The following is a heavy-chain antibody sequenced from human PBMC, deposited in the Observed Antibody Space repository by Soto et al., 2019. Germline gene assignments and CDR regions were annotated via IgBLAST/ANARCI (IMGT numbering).Heavy chain of an antibody. D-gene: IGHD2-15*01. CDR2: IYSGGST. J-gene: IGHJ4*02. CDR1: GFTVSNNY. V-gene: IGHV3-53*02. CDR3: AREGGGVYCSDGTCYGRYFDY. Sequence: EVQLVETGGALIQPGGSLRLSCAASGFTVSNNYMTWVRQAPGKGLEWVSIIYSGGSTHYADYVNGRFTISRDNSKNTLYLQMNSLKAEDTAVYYCAREGGGVYCSDGTCYGRYFDYWGQGTLVTVSA.